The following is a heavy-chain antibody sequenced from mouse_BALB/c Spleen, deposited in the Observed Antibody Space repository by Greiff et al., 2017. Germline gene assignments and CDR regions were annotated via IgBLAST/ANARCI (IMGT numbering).Heavy chain of an antibody. CDR3: AREGGYYAMDY. Sequence: EVKLVESGPGLVKPSQSLSLTCSVTGYSITSGYYWNWIRQFPGNKLEWMGYISYDGSNNYNPSLKNRISITRDTSKNQFFLKLNSVTTEDTATYYCAREGGYYAMDYWGQGTSVTVSS. V-gene: IGHV3-6*02. J-gene: IGHJ4*01. CDR1: GYSITSGYY. D-gene: IGHD1-1*02. CDR2: ISYDGSN.